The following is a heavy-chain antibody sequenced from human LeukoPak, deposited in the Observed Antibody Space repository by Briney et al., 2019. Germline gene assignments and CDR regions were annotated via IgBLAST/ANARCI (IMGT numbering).Heavy chain of an antibody. J-gene: IGHJ4*02. CDR1: GYSFTSYW. D-gene: IGHD6-13*01. CDR3: ARWAVYSSSWIDY. V-gene: IGHV5-51*01. CDR2: IYPGDSGT. Sequence: GESLKISCKGSGYSFTSYWIGWVRQMPGKGLEWMGIIYPGDSGTRYSPSFQGQVTISADKSTSTAYLQWSSLKASDTAMYYCARWAVYSSSWIDYWGQGTLVTVSS.